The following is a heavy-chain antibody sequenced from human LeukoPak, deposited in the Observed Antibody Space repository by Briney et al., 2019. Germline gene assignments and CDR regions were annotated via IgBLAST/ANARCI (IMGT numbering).Heavy chain of an antibody. CDR2: MNPNSGNT. D-gene: IGHD3-3*01. CDR3: ARGDLSFDPDYRVNYYYYCGMDV. Sequence: ASVKVSCKASGYTFTSYDINWVRQATGQGLEWMGWMNPNSGNTGYAQKFQGRVTMTRNTSISTAYMELSSLRSEDTAVYYCARGDLSFDPDYRVNYYYYCGMDVWGQGTTVTVSS. V-gene: IGHV1-8*01. J-gene: IGHJ6*02. CDR1: GYTFTSYD.